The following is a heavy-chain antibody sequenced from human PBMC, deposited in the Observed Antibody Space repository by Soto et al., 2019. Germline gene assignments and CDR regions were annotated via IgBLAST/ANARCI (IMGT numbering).Heavy chain of an antibody. CDR1: GSTFTSYG. V-gene: IGHV1-69*12. D-gene: IGHD2-2*01. Sequence: VQLVQSGAEVKKPGSSVKVSCKAAGSTFTSYGVSWVRQAPGQGLEWMGGVTPLFGTANSAPKFQARVKITADDPTNTAYMELSSLRSEDTAVYYCARGYYALDDWGQGTLVTVSS. CDR3: ARGYYALDD. J-gene: IGHJ4*02. CDR2: VTPLFGTA.